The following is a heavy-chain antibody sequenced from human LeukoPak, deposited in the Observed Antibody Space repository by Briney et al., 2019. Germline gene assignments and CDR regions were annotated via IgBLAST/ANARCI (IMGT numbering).Heavy chain of an antibody. Sequence: SETLSLTCAVYGGSFSGYYWSWIRQPPGKGLEWIGEINHSGSTNYNPSLKSRVTISVDTSKNQFSLKLSFVTAADTAVYYCARGRRTYYYGSGSYFPMDVWGKGTTVTVSS. J-gene: IGHJ6*03. V-gene: IGHV4-34*01. CDR3: ARGRRTYYYGSGSYFPMDV. D-gene: IGHD3-10*01. CDR2: INHSGST. CDR1: GGSFSGYY.